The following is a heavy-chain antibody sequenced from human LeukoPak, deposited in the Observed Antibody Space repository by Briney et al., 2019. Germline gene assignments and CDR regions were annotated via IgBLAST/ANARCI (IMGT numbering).Heavy chain of an antibody. CDR1: GFTFSSYA. Sequence: PGGSLRLSCAASGFTFSSYAMSWVRQAPGKGLEWVSAISGSGGSTYYADSVKGRFTISRDNSKNTLYLQMNSLRAEDTAVYYCAKALAGYCSSTSCYQEGTVGYYYGMDVWGKGTTVTVSS. CDR2: ISGSGGST. CDR3: AKALAGYCSSTSCYQEGTVGYYYGMDV. J-gene: IGHJ6*04. V-gene: IGHV3-23*01. D-gene: IGHD2-2*01.